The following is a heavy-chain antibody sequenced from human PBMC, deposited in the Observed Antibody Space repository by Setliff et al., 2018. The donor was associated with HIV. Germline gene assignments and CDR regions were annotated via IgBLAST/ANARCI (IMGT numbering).Heavy chain of an antibody. CDR1: GYSFTNYW. CDR3: TRRRRAPGIEDLEAY. D-gene: IGHD1-26*01. Sequence: PGESLKLYFQASGYSFTNYWIGWVRQLPGKGLEWIGVVHPGDFVTRYGPSFQRQVFISADRSITTAYLQWDSLKASDTAMYYCTRRRRAPGIEDLEAYWGQGTLVTVSS. J-gene: IGHJ4*02. CDR2: VHPGDFVT. V-gene: IGHV5-51*01.